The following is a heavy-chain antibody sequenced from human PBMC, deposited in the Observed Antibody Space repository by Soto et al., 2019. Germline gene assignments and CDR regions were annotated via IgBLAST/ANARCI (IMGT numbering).Heavy chain of an antibody. D-gene: IGHD6-19*01. J-gene: IGHJ4*02. CDR3: ARDLQSSGWSPFDY. CDR2: ISSSSSYI. CDR1: GFTFSSYS. Sequence: EVQLVESGGGLVKPGGSLRLSCAASGFTFSSYSMNWVRQAPGKGPEWVSSISSSSSYIYYADSVKGRFTISRDNAKNSLYLQMNSLRAEDTAVYYCARDLQSSGWSPFDYWGQGTLVTVSS. V-gene: IGHV3-21*01.